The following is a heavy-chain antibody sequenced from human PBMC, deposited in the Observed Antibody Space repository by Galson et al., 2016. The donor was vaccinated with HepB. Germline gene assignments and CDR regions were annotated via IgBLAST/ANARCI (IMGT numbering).Heavy chain of an antibody. CDR3: ARDIAVAGRNYFYYGMDV. V-gene: IGHV4-59*01. CDR2: T. J-gene: IGHJ6*02. Sequence: TNYNPSLKSRVSISVDMSNKQFSLKLNSVTAADTAVHYCARDIAVAGRNYFYYGMDVWGQGTTVIVAS. D-gene: IGHD6-19*01.